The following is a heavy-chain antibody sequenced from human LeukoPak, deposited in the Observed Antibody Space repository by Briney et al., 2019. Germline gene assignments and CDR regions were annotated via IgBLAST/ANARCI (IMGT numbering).Heavy chain of an antibody. V-gene: IGHV1-24*01. CDR3: ATFSGYDCAWGSYRPIALDY. CDR2: FDPEDGET. D-gene: IGHD3-16*02. Sequence: GASVKVSCKVSGYTLTELSMHWVRQAPGKGLEWMGGFDPEDGETIYAQKFQGRVTMTEDTSTDTAYMELSSLRSEDTAVYYCATFSGYDCAWGSYRPIALDYWGQGTLVTVSS. CDR1: GYTLTELS. J-gene: IGHJ4*02.